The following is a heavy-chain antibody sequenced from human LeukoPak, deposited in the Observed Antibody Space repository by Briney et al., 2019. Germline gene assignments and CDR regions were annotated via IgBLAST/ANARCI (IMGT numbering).Heavy chain of an antibody. V-gene: IGHV4-59*08. CDR1: GGSISSYY. J-gene: IGHJ4*02. CDR2: IYYSGST. Sequence: PSETLSLTCTVSGGSISSYYWSWIRQPPGKGLEWIGYIYYSGSTSYNPSLKSRVTISIDMSKSQFSLKLRSVTAADTAVYYCASRIVGATPYFDYWGQGTLFTVSS. CDR3: ASRIVGATPYFDY. D-gene: IGHD1-26*01.